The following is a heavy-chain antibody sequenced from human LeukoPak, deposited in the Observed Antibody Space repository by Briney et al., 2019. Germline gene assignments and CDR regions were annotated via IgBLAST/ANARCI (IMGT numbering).Heavy chain of an antibody. CDR2: IHSGGST. D-gene: IGHD6-19*01. J-gene: IGHJ4*02. V-gene: IGHV3-23*03. CDR1: GFTFSSYW. Sequence: GGSLRLSCAASGFTFSSYWMSWVRQAPGKGLEWVSVIHSGGSTYYADSVKGRFTISRDNSKNTLYLQMNSLRAEDTAVYYCAKDRYSSSFDYWGQGTLVTVSS. CDR3: AKDRYSSSFDY.